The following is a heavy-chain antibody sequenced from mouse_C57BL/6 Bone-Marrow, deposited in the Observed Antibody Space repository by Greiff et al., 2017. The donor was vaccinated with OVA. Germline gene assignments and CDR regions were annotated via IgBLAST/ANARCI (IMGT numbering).Heavy chain of an antibody. CDR1: GFNIQDDY. CDR2: IDPENGDT. CDR3: TGDVREYYYAMDY. J-gene: IGHJ4*01. D-gene: IGHD2-14*01. Sequence: VQLQQSGAELVRPGASVKLSCTASGFNIQDDYMHWVKQRPEQGLEWIGWIDPENGDTEYASKFQGKATITADTSSNTAYLQLSSLTSEDTAVYYCTGDVREYYYAMDYWGQGTSVTVSS. V-gene: IGHV14-4*01.